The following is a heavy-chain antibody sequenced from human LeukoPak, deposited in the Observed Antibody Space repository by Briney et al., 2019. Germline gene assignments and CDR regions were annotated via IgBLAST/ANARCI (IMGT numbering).Heavy chain of an antibody. D-gene: IGHD3-16*02. CDR1: GFTFSSYS. CDR2: ISSSSSYI. CDR3: ARAHIWGSYRSDFDY. Sequence: GGSLRLSCAASGFTFSSYSMNWVRQAPGKGLEWVSSISSSSSYIYYADSVKGRFTISRDNAKNSLYLQMNSLRAEDTAVYYCARAHIWGSYRSDFDYWGQGTLVTVSS. V-gene: IGHV3-21*01. J-gene: IGHJ4*02.